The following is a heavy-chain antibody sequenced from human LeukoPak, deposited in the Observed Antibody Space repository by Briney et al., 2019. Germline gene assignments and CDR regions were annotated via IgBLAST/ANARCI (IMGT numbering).Heavy chain of an antibody. CDR1: GYSISSGYY. CDR3: ALGVVDDQFDY. CDR2: IYHSGST. D-gene: IGHD2-15*01. V-gene: IGHV4-38-2*02. J-gene: IGHJ4*02. Sequence: SETLSLTCTVSGYSISSGYYWDWIRQAPGKGLEWIGNIYHSGSTYYNPSLKSRVTIPVDTSKNQFSLKLSSVTAADTAVYYCALGVVDDQFDYWGQGTLVTVSS.